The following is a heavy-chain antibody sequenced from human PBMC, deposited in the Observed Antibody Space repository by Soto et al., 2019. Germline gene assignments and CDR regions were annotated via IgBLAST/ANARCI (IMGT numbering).Heavy chain of an antibody. Sequence: ASVKVSCKASGFTFTSSAVQWVRQARGQRLEWIGWIVVGSGNTNYAQKFQERVTITRDMSTSTAYMELSSLRSKDTAVYYCAADYCSGGSCYSGYYYGMDVWGQGTTVTVSS. CDR1: GFTFTSSA. V-gene: IGHV1-58*01. J-gene: IGHJ6*02. CDR3: AADYCSGGSCYSGYYYGMDV. D-gene: IGHD2-15*01. CDR2: IVVGSGNT.